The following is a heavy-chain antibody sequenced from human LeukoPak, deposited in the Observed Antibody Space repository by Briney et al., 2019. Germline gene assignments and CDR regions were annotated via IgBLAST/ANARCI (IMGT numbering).Heavy chain of an antibody. Sequence: GGSLRLSCAASGFTFDDYAMHWVRQAPGKGLEWVSGISWNSGSIGYADSVKGRFTISRDNAKNSLYLQMNSLRAEDTALYYCARAPSGSYSRGAFDIWGQGTMVTVSS. CDR1: GFTFDDYA. CDR3: ARAPSGSYSRGAFDI. D-gene: IGHD1-26*01. CDR2: ISWNSGSI. V-gene: IGHV3-9*01. J-gene: IGHJ3*02.